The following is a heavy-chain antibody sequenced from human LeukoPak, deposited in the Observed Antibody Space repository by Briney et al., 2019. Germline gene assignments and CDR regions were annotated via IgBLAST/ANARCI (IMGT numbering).Heavy chain of an antibody. D-gene: IGHD3-10*01. J-gene: IGHJ6*02. CDR1: GFTFSSYA. CDR2: LSYDGVNA. Sequence: GGSLRLSCAASGFTFSSYAMSWVRQAPGRGLEWVTYLSYDGVNAFYADSVKGRFTISRDTAGGTVSLQMDNLRVEDTAVYYCARGGRRDGTVSTYYFYAMDVWGQGTAVTVSS. V-gene: IGHV3-30*04. CDR3: ARGGRRDGTVSTYYFYAMDV.